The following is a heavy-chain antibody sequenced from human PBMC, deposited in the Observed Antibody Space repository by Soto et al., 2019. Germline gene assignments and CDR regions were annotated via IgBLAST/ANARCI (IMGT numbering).Heavy chain of an antibody. J-gene: IGHJ4*01. CDR1: GDSISSSIYY. V-gene: IGHV4-39*01. CDR3: ARRSSDSRVDY. D-gene: IGHD3-10*01. CDR2: IYSSGST. Sequence: SETLSLTCTVSGDSISSSIYYWGWIRQPPGKGLEWIGNIYSSGSTFYNPSLKSRVTISVDTSKNQFSLSLISVTAADTAVYYCARRSSDSRVDYRGQGTLVTVS.